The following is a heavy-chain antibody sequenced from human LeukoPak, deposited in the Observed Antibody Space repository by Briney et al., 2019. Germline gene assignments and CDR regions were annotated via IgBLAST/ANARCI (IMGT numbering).Heavy chain of an antibody. J-gene: IGHJ4*02. Sequence: PSQTLSLTCTVSGGSISSGGYYWSWIRQHPGKGLEWIGYIYYSGSTYYNPSLKSRVTISVDTSKNQFSLKLSSVTAADTAVYYCARETYYDFWSGLGYWGQGTLVTVSS. V-gene: IGHV4-31*03. CDR2: IYYSGST. CDR3: ARETYYDFWSGLGY. CDR1: GGSISSGGYY. D-gene: IGHD3-3*01.